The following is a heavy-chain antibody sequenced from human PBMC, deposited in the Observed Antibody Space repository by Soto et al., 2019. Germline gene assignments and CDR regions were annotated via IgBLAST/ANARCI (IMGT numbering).Heavy chain of an antibody. CDR2: IYYSGST. J-gene: IGHJ4*02. CDR3: ARVQPGGGYDGPTLHY. CDR1: DGYISSGDYY. V-gene: IGHV4-30-4*01. Sequence: SQTLSLTYTVSDGYISSGDYYWSWIHQPPVKGLEWIGYIYYSGSTYYNPSLKSRVTISVDTSKNQFSLKLSSVTAADTAVYYCARVQPGGGYDGPTLHYCGQAPLVTVFS. D-gene: IGHD5-12*01.